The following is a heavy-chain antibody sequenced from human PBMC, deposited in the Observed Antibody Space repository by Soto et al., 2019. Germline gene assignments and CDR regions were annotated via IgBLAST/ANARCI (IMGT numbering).Heavy chain of an antibody. CDR2: IIPIFGTA. D-gene: IGHD6-19*01. Sequence: SVKVSCKASGGTFSSYAISWVRQAPGQGLEWMGGIIPIFGTANYAQKFQGRVTITADESTSTAYMELSSLRSEDTAVYYCARGRDSSGWFFDYWGQGTLVTVSS. CDR3: ARGRDSSGWFFDY. J-gene: IGHJ4*02. CDR1: GGTFSSYA. V-gene: IGHV1-69*13.